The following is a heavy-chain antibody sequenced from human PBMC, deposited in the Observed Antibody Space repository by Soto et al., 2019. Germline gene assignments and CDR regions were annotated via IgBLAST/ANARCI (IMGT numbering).Heavy chain of an antibody. CDR3: ARARNVGASDY. Sequence: SETLSLTCTVSGGSISSGGYYWSWIRQHPGKGLEWIGYIYYSGSAYYNPSLKSRVTISVDTSKNQFSLKLSSVTAADTAVYYCARARNVGASDYWGQGTLVTVSS. CDR2: IYYSGSA. D-gene: IGHD1-26*01. CDR1: GGSISSGGYY. J-gene: IGHJ4*02. V-gene: IGHV4-31*03.